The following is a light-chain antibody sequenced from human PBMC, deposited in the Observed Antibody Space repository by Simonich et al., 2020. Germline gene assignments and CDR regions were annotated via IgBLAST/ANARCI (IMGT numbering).Light chain of an antibody. CDR1: QDISNY. CDR3: QQYDNLPYT. J-gene: IGKJ2*01. CDR2: DAS. V-gene: IGKV1-33*01. Sequence: DIQMTQSPSSLSASVGDRVTITCQASQDISNYLNWYQQKPGKAPKLLIYDASNFETGVPSRFSGSGSGTDFTFTIRSLQPEDIATYYCQQYDNLPYTFGQGTKLEIK.